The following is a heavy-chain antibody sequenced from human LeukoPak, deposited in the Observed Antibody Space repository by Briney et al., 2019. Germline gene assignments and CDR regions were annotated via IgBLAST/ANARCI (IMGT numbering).Heavy chain of an antibody. CDR1: GGPFSGYY. CDR2: INHSGST. J-gene: IGHJ4*02. Sequence: PSETLSLTCAVYGGPFSGYYWSWIRQPPGKRLEWIGEINHSGSTNYNPSLKSRVTISVDTSKNQFSLKLSSVTAADTAVYYCARVSSSSRKIDYWGQGTLVTVSS. D-gene: IGHD6-6*01. CDR3: ARVSSSSRKIDY. V-gene: IGHV4-34*01.